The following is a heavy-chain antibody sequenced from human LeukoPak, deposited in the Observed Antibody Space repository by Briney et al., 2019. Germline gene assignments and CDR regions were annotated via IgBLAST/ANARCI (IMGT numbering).Heavy chain of an antibody. D-gene: IGHD2-2*01. CDR2: ISAYNGNT. CDR3: ARVRIVVVPAAMPVFDY. Sequence: GASVKVSCKASVYTFTSYGISWVRQAPGQGLEWMGWISAYNGNTNYAQKLQGRVTMTTDTSTSTAYMELRSLRYDDTAVYYCARVRIVVVPAAMPVFDYWGQGTLVTVSS. V-gene: IGHV1-18*01. CDR1: VYTFTSYG. J-gene: IGHJ4*02.